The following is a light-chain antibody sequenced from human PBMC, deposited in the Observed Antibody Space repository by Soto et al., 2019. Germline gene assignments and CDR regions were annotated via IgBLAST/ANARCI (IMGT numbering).Light chain of an antibody. J-gene: IGKJ2*01. CDR1: QDISNH. Sequence: DIQMTQSPSSLSASVGDRVTITCQSSQDISNHLNWYQQKPGKAPKLLIYDASNLETGVPSRFSGSGSGTDFTFTISSLQPEDIATYYCQQYDNLPPLFGQGTKVEIK. CDR3: QQYDNLPPL. CDR2: DAS. V-gene: IGKV1-33*01.